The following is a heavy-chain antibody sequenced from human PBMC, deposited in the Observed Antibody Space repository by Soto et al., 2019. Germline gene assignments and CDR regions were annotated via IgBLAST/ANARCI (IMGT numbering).Heavy chain of an antibody. V-gene: IGHV3-21*01. J-gene: IGHJ3*02. CDR2: ITSSSSYI. CDR1: GFTFSSYS. Sequence: PGGSLRLSCAASGFTFSSYSMNWVRQAPGKGLEWVSSITSSSSYIYYADSVRGRFTISRDNAKNSLYLQMNSLRAEDTAVYYCARDISVWSSSSGGFDIWGQGTMVTVSS. CDR3: ARDISVWSSSSGGFDI. D-gene: IGHD6-6*01.